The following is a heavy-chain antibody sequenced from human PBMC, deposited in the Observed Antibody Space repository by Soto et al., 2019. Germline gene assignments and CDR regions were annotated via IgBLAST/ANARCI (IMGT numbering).Heavy chain of an antibody. CDR1: GFTFSSYG. J-gene: IGHJ5*02. CDR3: NADTPGVRGPSRNWFDP. D-gene: IGHD3-10*01. Sequence: QVQLVESGGGVVQPGRSLRLPCAASGFTFSSYGIHWVRQAPGKGLEWVAVISYDGSNKYYADSVKGRFTISRDNSKNKLYLQMNSLRVEDTAVYYCNADTPGVRGPSRNWFDPWGQGTQVTVSS. V-gene: IGHV3-30*03. CDR2: ISYDGSNK.